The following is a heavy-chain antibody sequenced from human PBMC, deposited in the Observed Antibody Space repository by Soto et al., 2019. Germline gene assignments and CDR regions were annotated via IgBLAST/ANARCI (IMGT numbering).Heavy chain of an antibody. CDR3: ARWGVVLAAEVNCFDP. CDR2: IYHSGST. D-gene: IGHD2-15*01. J-gene: IGHJ5*02. Sequence: QVQLQESGPGLLKPSGTLPLTCAVSGGSISSGNWWSWVRQPPGRGLEWIGEIYHSGSTNYNPSLKSRVTISIDKSKNQFSLKLSSVTAADTAVYYCARWGVVLAAEVNCFDPWGQGTLVTVSS. CDR1: GGSISSGNW. V-gene: IGHV4-4*02.